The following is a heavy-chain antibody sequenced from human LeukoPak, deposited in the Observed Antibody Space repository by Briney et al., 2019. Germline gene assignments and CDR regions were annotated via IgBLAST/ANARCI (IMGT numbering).Heavy chain of an antibody. CDR2: IYYSGST. D-gene: IGHD6-13*01. CDR1: GGSISSYY. Sequence: SETLSLTCTVSGGSISSYYWSWIRQPPGKGLEWIGYIYYSGSTNYNPSLKSRVTMSVDTSKNQFSLKLSSVTAADTAVYYCARESYSSSWGGTWFDPWGQGTLVTVSS. CDR3: ARESYSSSWGGTWFDP. J-gene: IGHJ5*02. V-gene: IGHV4-59*12.